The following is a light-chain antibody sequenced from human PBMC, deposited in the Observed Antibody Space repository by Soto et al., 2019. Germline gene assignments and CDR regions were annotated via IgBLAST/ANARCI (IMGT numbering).Light chain of an antibody. V-gene: IGKV1-5*03. Sequence: DIQMTQSPSTLSASVGDRVTITCRASQSISNWLAWYQQKPGKAPKLLIYKASSLESGVPSRLSGSGSGTKFTLTISSLQPGDFATYYCQQYNSYPWPFGQGTKVDIX. CDR2: KAS. J-gene: IGKJ1*01. CDR3: QQYNSYPWP. CDR1: QSISNW.